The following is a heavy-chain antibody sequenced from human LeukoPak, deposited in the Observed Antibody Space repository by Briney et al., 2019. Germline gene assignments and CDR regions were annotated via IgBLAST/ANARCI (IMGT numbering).Heavy chain of an antibody. J-gene: IGHJ4*02. Sequence: GGSLRLSCAASGFTFSTYEMNWVRQAPGKGLEWVSYITDSGRTIYYADSVKGRFTISRDNAKNSLYLQMNSLRTEDTAVYYCVRDGSSWGNFDYWGQGTLVSVSS. CDR1: GFTFSTYE. CDR2: ITDSGRTI. V-gene: IGHV3-48*03. CDR3: VRDGSSWGNFDY. D-gene: IGHD7-27*01.